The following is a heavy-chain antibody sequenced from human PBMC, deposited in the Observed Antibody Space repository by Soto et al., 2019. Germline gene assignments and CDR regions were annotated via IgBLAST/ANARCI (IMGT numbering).Heavy chain of an antibody. J-gene: IGHJ4*02. V-gene: IGHV3-23*01. CDR2: ISGSGGST. CDR3: AKDFRLAYCGGDCYSFDY. CDR1: GFTFSSYA. D-gene: IGHD2-21*02. Sequence: GGSLRLSCAASGFTFSSYAMSWVRQAPGKGLEWVSAISGSGGSTYYADSVKGRFTISRDNSKNTLYLQMNSLRAEDTAVYYCAKDFRLAYCGGDCYSFDYWGQGTLVTVSS.